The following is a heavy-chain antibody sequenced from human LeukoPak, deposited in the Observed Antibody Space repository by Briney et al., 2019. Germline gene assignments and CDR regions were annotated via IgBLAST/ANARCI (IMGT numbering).Heavy chain of an antibody. Sequence: GGSLRLSCVTSGFSVSNNYMSWVRQAPGKGLEWVSVISSAGGTYYADSVKARFTISRDISKSTLYLQMSSLRAEDTAVYYCAKRSGDSYFLDAWGQGTLVTVSS. CDR2: ISSAGGT. CDR3: AKRSGDSYFLDA. D-gene: IGHD2-15*01. J-gene: IGHJ4*02. CDR1: GFSVSNNY. V-gene: IGHV3-66*04.